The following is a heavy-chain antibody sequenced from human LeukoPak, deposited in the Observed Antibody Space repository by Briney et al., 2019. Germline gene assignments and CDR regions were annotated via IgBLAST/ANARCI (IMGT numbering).Heavy chain of an antibody. J-gene: IGHJ4*02. D-gene: IGHD4-17*01. V-gene: IGHV3-23*01. CDR3: AKLGVTTPRDY. Sequence: GGSLRLSCAASGFTFSSYAMSWVRQAPGKGLEWVSAISGSGGSTYYADSVKGRFTNSRDNSKNTLFLQMTSLRVDDTAVYYCAKLGVTTPRDYWGQGTLVTVSS. CDR1: GFTFSSYA. CDR2: ISGSGGST.